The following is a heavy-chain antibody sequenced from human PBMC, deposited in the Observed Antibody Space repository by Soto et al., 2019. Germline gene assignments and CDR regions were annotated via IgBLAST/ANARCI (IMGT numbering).Heavy chain of an antibody. D-gene: IGHD3-16*02. Sequence: SGPTLVNPTQTLTLTCTFSGFSLSTSGVGVGWIRQPPGKALEWLALIYWNDDKRYSPSLKSRLTITKDTSKNQVVLTMTNMDPVDTATYYCAHPGIYYDYVWGSYRYMGYFDYWGQGTLVTVSS. J-gene: IGHJ4*02. CDR3: AHPGIYYDYVWGSYRYMGYFDY. V-gene: IGHV2-5*01. CDR1: GFSLSTSGVG. CDR2: IYWNDDK.